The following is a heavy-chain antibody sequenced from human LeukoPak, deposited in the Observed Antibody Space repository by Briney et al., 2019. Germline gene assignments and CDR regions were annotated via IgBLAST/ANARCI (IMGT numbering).Heavy chain of an antibody. Sequence: GGSLRLSCAASGFTFSSYWMSWVRQAPGKGLEWVANIKQDGSEKYYVDSVKGRFTISRDNAKNSLYLQMNSLRAEDTAVYYCARVESYYGDFPDIFDYWGQGTLVTVSS. CDR1: GFTFSSYW. D-gene: IGHD4-17*01. V-gene: IGHV3-7*01. CDR2: IKQDGSEK. J-gene: IGHJ4*02. CDR3: ARVESYYGDFPDIFDY.